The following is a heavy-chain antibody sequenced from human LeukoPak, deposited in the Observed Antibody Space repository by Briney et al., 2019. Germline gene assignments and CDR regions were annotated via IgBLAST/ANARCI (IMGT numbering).Heavy chain of an antibody. CDR2: IYPGAADT. CDR1: GYSFTTYW. CDR3: ARKYSSGWPN. J-gene: IGHJ4*02. D-gene: IGHD6-19*01. V-gene: IGHV5-51*01. Sequence: GESLKISCQGSGYSFTTYWIGWVRQMPGKDLEWMGIIYPGAADTRYSTSFQGQVTISADKSINTAYLQWSSLKASDTAMYYCARKYSSGWPNWGQGTLVTVSS.